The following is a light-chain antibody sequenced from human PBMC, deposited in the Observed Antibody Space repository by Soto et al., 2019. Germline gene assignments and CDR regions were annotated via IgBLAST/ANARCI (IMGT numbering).Light chain of an antibody. J-gene: IGKJ2*01. V-gene: IGKV1-5*03. CDR2: KAS. Sequence: DIQMTQSPSTLSASVGDRVTITCRASQSISSWLAWYQQKPGKAPKLLIYKASSLESGIPSRFSGSGTSTEFTITISSSKPDDFATYYCNQYNLYNYTFGQATKLEIK. CDR3: NQYNLYNYT. CDR1: QSISSW.